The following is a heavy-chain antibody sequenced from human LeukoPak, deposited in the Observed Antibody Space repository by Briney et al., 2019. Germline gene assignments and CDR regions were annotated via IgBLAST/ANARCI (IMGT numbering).Heavy chain of an antibody. CDR3: ARDLDYFDY. CDR1: GFTFSDYY. D-gene: IGHD3-16*01. J-gene: IGHJ4*02. CDR2: ISPSGSSI. V-gene: IGHV3-11*01. Sequence: GGSLRLSCAASGFTFSDYYMNWIHQAPGKGLEWISYISPSGSSIFYVDSVKGRFTISRDNAKNSLTLQMNSLRAEDTAVYYCARDLDYFDYWGQGTLVTVSS.